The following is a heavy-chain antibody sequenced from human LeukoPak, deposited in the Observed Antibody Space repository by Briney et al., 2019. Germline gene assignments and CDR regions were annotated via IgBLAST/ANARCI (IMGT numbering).Heavy chain of an antibody. CDR1: GGSISSGGYY. D-gene: IGHD3-22*01. CDR2: IYHSGST. Sequence: SQTLSLTCTVSGGSISSGGYYWSWIRQPPGKGLEWIGYIYHSGSTYYNPSLKSRVTISVDRSKNQFSLKLSSVTAADTAVYYCARDTYYYDNGDFIDALDIWGRGTMVTVSS. V-gene: IGHV4-30-2*01. J-gene: IGHJ3*02. CDR3: ARDTYYYDNGDFIDALDI.